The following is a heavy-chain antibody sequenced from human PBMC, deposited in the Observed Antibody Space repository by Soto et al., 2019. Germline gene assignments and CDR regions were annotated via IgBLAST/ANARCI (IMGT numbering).Heavy chain of an antibody. CDR3: AKDYCSGSYDAFDI. D-gene: IGHD3-10*01. J-gene: IGHJ3*02. CDR1: GFTFDDYA. CDR2: IRRNSGSR. Sequence: EVQLVESGGGLVQAGRSLRLSCAASGFTFDDYAMHWVRQAPGKGLEWVSGIRRNSGSRGYADFVKGRFSISRDNAKNSLYLQMISLRAEDTALYFCAKDYCSGSYDAFDIWGQGTMVTVSS. V-gene: IGHV3-9*01.